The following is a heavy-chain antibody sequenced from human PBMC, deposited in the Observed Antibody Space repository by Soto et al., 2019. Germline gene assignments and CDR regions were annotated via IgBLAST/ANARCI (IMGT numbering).Heavy chain of an antibody. D-gene: IGHD4-4*01. Sequence: SETLSLTCTVSGGSISSSSYYWGWIRQPPGKGLEWIGSIYYSGSTYYNPSLKSRVTISVDTSKNQFSLKLSSVTAADTAVYYCARHGLQDRFAPHKHNWFDPCGKGTLFTVPT. CDR3: ARHGLQDRFAPHKHNWFDP. CDR2: IYYSGST. CDR1: GGSISSSSYY. V-gene: IGHV4-39*01. J-gene: IGHJ5*02.